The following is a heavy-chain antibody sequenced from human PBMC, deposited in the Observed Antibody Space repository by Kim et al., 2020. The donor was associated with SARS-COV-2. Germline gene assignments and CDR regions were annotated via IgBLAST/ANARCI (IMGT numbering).Heavy chain of an antibody. Sequence: SVKVSCKASGFTFTSSAVQWVRQARGQRLEWIGWIVVGSGNTNYAQKFQERVTITRDMSTSTAYMELSSLRSEDTAVYYCAASPAYCSSTSCYPNWFDPWGQGTLVTVSS. CDR3: AASPAYCSSTSCYPNWFDP. CDR1: GFTFTSSA. J-gene: IGHJ5*02. D-gene: IGHD2-2*01. V-gene: IGHV1-58*01. CDR2: IVVGSGNT.